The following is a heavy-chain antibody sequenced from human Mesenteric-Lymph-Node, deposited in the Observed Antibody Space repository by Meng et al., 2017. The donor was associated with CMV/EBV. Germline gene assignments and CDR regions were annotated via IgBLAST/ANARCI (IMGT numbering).Heavy chain of an antibody. V-gene: IGHV4-34*01. Sequence: QYWGSRLLRPSQPLSLACAVYGGSSSGYYWAWIRQPPGKGLEWMGEINHSGRTNYNPSLKTRVTISVDTSKSQFSLKLSSVPAADTAVYYCARHQRWLKSEGGFNYWGQGTLVTVSS. CDR1: GGSSSGYY. J-gene: IGHJ4*02. CDR3: ARHQRWLKSEGGFNY. D-gene: IGHD4-17*01. CDR2: INHSGRT.